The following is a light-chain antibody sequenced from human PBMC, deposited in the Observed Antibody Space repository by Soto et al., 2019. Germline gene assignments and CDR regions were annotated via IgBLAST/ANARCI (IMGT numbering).Light chain of an antibody. CDR1: QSISDS. V-gene: IGKV1-5*03. CDR2: EAS. CDR3: QQYNGYWT. Sequence: DLQMTQSPSTLSASVGDRVTITCRASQSISDSLAWYQQKPGKAPKLLIYEASNLKSGVPSRFRGSGSGTEYTLTISSLQPDDFASYYCQQYNGYWTFGQGTKVEIK. J-gene: IGKJ1*01.